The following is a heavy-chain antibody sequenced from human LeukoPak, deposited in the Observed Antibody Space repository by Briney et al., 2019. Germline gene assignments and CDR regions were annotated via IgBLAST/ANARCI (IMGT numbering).Heavy chain of an antibody. J-gene: IGHJ4*02. V-gene: IGHV3-23*01. CDR2: ISSSGSST. CDR1: GFTFASYA. CDR3: AKDIVVVPAAIQAVATIGDH. D-gene: IGHD2-2*02. Sequence: GGSLRLSCAASGFTFASYAMSWVRQAPGKGLEWVSAISSSGSSTYYADSVKGRFTISRDNSKNTLYLQMNSLRAEDTAVYYCAKDIVVVPAAIQAVATIGDHWGQGTLVTVSS.